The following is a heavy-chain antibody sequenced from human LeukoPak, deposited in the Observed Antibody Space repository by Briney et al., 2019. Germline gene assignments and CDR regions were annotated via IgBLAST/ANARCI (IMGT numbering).Heavy chain of an antibody. CDR1: GYTFTSYD. V-gene: IGHV1-8*01. Sequence: ASVKVSCTASGYTFTSYDINWVRQATGQGLEWMACMNPNSGTTGYAQKFQGRVTITRNTSISTAYMELSSLRSEDTAVYYCARAQRYCSSTSCHVVYYFDYWGQGTLVTVSS. CDR2: MNPNSGTT. J-gene: IGHJ4*02. D-gene: IGHD2-2*01. CDR3: ARAQRYCSSTSCHVVYYFDY.